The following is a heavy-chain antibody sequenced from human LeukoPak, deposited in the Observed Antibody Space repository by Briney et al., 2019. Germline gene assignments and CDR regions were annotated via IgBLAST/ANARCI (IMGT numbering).Heavy chain of an antibody. J-gene: IGHJ4*02. Sequence: GGSLRLSCAASGFTFSSYAMSWVRQAPGKGLEWVSAISGSGGSTYYADSVKGRFTISRDNSKNTLYLQMNSLRAEDTAVYYCAKRGKMATIRTALDYWGQGPWSPSPQ. V-gene: IGHV3-23*01. D-gene: IGHD5-24*01. CDR3: AKRGKMATIRTALDY. CDR2: ISGSGGST. CDR1: GFTFSSYA.